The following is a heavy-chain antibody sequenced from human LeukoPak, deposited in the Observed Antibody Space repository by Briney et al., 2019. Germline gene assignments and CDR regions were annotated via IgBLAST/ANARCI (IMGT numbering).Heavy chain of an antibody. CDR3: ARVVDSLLYDY. J-gene: IGHJ4*02. CDR2: INHNSGCT. CDR1: GYTFTGYY. V-gene: IGHV1-2*02. D-gene: IGHD2-15*01. Sequence: ASVKVSCKASGYTFTGYYMHWVRQAPGQGLEWMGWINHNSGCTNYAQKFQGRVTMTRNTSISTAYMELSRLRSDDTAVYYCARVVDSLLYDYWGQGPLVTVSP.